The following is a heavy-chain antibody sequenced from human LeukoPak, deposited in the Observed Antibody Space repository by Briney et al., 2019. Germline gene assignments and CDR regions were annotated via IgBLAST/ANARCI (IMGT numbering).Heavy chain of an antibody. D-gene: IGHD3-9*01. Sequence: PGGSLRLSCAASGITVSTNYMSWVRQAPGKGLEWVSIIYSGGATFYADSVKGRFTISRENSKNTLYLQMDSLRPEDTAVYYCARDRRGLTGYYYFDYWGQGILVTVSS. J-gene: IGHJ4*02. CDR3: ARDRRGLTGYYYFDY. V-gene: IGHV3-66*02. CDR2: IYSGGAT. CDR1: GITVSTNY.